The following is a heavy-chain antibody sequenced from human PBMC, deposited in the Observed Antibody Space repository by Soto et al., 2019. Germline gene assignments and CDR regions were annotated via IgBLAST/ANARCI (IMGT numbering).Heavy chain of an antibody. J-gene: IGHJ6*02. D-gene: IGHD6-13*01. CDR1: GFTFDDYA. Sequence: EVQLVESGGGLVQPGRSLRLSCAASGFTFDDYAMHWVRQAPGKGLEWVSSISWNSGSIGYADSVEGRFTISRDNAKNSLYLQMNSLRAEDTALYYCAKDIGIAAAVYYYYYGMDVWGQGTTVTVSS. CDR2: ISWNSGSI. CDR3: AKDIGIAAAVYYYYYGMDV. V-gene: IGHV3-9*01.